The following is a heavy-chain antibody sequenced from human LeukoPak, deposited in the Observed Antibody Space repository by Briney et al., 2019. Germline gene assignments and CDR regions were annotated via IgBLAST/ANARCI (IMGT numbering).Heavy chain of an antibody. D-gene: IGHD6-13*01. CDR3: ARENSNSWYLDY. CDR1: GGSISTYY. J-gene: IGHJ4*02. V-gene: IGHV4-59*01. CDR2: FYNSGST. Sequence: SETLSLTCTVSGGSISTYYWSWIRQPPGKGLEWIGYFYNSGSTNYNPSLKSRVTISVDTSKNQFSLKLSSVTAADTAVYYCARENSNSWYLDYWGQGTLVTVSS.